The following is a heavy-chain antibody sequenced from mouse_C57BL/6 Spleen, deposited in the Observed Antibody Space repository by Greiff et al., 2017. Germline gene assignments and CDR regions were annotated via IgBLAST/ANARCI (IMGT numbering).Heavy chain of an antibody. CDR2: IYPGSGST. Sequence: VQLQQSGAELVKPGASVKMSCKASGYTFTSYWITWVKQRPGQGLEWIGDIYPGSGSTNYNEKFKSKATLTVDTSSSTAYMQRSSLASEYSGVYYCARSGSNYPLAYWGQGTLVTVSA. V-gene: IGHV1-55*01. D-gene: IGHD2-5*01. CDR3: ARSGSNYPLAY. J-gene: IGHJ3*01. CDR1: GYTFTSYW.